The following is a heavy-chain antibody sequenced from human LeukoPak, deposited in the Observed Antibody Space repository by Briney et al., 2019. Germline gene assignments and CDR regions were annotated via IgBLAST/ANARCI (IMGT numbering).Heavy chain of an antibody. CDR1: GFTFSSYG. D-gene: IGHD5-12*01. J-gene: IGHJ3*02. Sequence: PGRSLRLSCAASGFTFSSYGMHWVRQAPGKGLEWVAVISYDGSNKYYADSVKGRFTISRDNSKNTLYLQMNSLRAEDTAVYYCAKSPPIVANDYGAFDIWGQGTMVTVSS. CDR2: ISYDGSNK. CDR3: AKSPPIVANDYGAFDI. V-gene: IGHV3-30*18.